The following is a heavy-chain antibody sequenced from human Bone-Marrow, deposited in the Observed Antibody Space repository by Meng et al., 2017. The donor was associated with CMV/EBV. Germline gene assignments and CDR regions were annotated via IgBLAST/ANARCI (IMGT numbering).Heavy chain of an antibody. CDR3: ARDFRESYYDFWSGYYNYYYGMDV. CDR2: ISSSSSYI. Sequence: ESLKIPCAASGFTFSSHSMNWVRQAPGKGLEWVSSISSSSSYIYYADSVKGRFTISRDNAKNSLYLQMNSLRAEDTAVYYCARDFRESYYDFWSGYYNYYYGMDVWGQGTTVTVSS. D-gene: IGHD3-3*01. V-gene: IGHV3-21*01. CDR1: GFTFSSHS. J-gene: IGHJ6*02.